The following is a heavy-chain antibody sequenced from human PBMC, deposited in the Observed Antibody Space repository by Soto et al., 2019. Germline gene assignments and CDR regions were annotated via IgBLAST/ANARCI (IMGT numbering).Heavy chain of an antibody. CDR2: IYPGDSDT. CDR1: GYSFTSYC. V-gene: IGHV5-51*01. J-gene: IGHJ6*02. D-gene: IGHD2-21*02. Sequence: PGESLKISCKGSGYSFTSYCIGWVRQMPGKGLEWMGIIYPGDSDTRYSPSFQGQVTISADKSISTAYLQWSSLKASDTAMYYCARIGGNSADYYYYGMDVWGQGTTVTVSS. CDR3: ARIGGNSADYYYYGMDV.